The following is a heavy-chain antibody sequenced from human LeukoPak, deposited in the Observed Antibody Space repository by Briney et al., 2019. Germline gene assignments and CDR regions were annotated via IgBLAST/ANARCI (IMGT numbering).Heavy chain of an antibody. CDR1: GGSFSGYY. D-gene: IGHD1/OR15-1a*01. J-gene: IGHJ6*03. V-gene: IGHV4-34*01. CDR2: INHSGST. Sequence: SETLSLTCAVYGGSFSGYYWSWIRQPPGKGLEWIGEINHSGSTNYNLSLKSRVTISVDMSKNQFSLKLSSVTAADTAVYYCARARNKGGYFYYYYMDVWGKGTTVTVSS. CDR3: ARARNKGGYFYYYYMDV.